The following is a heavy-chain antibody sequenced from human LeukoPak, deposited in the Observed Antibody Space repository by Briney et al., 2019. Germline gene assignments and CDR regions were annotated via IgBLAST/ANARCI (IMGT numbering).Heavy chain of an antibody. V-gene: IGHV3-30-3*01. Sequence: GGSLRLSCAASGFTFSSYAMHWVRQAPGKGLEWVAVISYDGSNKYYADSVKGRFTISRDNSKNTLYLQMNSLRAEDTAVYYCAKDWNWNYAYYFDYWGQGTLVTVSS. CDR1: GFTFSSYA. J-gene: IGHJ4*02. CDR3: AKDWNWNYAYYFDY. CDR2: ISYDGSNK. D-gene: IGHD1-7*01.